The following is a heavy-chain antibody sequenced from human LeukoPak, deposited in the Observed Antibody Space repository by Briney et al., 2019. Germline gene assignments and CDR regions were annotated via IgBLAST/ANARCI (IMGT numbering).Heavy chain of an antibody. J-gene: IGHJ4*02. Sequence: QPGGSLRLSCAASGFTFSDHYMDWVRQAPGKGLEWVGRTRNKANSYTTEYAASVKGRFTISRDDSKNSLYLQMNSLKTEDTAVYYCATGWYSFDYWGQGTLVTVSS. CDR2: TRNKANSYTT. CDR1: GFTFSDHY. V-gene: IGHV3-72*01. D-gene: IGHD6-19*01. CDR3: ATGWYSFDY.